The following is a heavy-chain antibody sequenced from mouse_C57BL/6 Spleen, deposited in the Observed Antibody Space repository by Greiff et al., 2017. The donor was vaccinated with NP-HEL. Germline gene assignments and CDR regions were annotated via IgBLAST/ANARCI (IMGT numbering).Heavy chain of an antibody. CDR2: ISSGGSYT. CDR3: ARDWDY. Sequence: EVKVVESGGDLVKPGGSLKLSCAASGFTFSSYGMSWVRQTPDKRLEWVATISSGGSYTYYPDSVKGRFTISRDNAKNTLYLQMSSLKSEDTAMYYCARDWDYWGQGTSVTVSS. J-gene: IGHJ4*01. CDR1: GFTFSSYG. V-gene: IGHV5-6*01.